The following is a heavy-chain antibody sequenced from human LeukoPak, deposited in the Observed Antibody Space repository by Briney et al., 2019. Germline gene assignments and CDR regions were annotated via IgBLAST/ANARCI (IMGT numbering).Heavy chain of an antibody. CDR3: TVVNYGSGSYPLGS. J-gene: IGHJ5*02. CDR1: GFTFSSYA. D-gene: IGHD3-10*01. V-gene: IGHV3-23*01. CDR2: ISGSGGST. Sequence: PGGSLRLSCAASGFTFSSYAMSWVRQAPGKGLEWVSTISGSGGSTNHADSVKGRFTISRDDSKNTLYLQMNSLRAEDTAVYYCTVVNYGSGSYPLGSWGQGTLVTVSS.